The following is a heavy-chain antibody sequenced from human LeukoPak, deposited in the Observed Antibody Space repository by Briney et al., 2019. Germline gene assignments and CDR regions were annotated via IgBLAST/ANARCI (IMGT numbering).Heavy chain of an antibody. CDR3: ASIPPPQIQLWNPNPIDY. D-gene: IGHD5-18*01. Sequence: GGSLRLSCAASGFTFSSYSMNWVRQAPGKGLEWVSYISSSSSTIYYADSVKGRFTISRDNAKNSLYLQMNSLRAEDTAVYYCASIPPPQIQLWNPNPIDYWGQGTLVTVSS. CDR2: ISSSSSTI. CDR1: GFTFSSYS. J-gene: IGHJ4*02. V-gene: IGHV3-48*01.